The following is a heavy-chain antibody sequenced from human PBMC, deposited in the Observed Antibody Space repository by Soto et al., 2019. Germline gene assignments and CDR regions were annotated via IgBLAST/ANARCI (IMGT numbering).Heavy chain of an antibody. CDR1: GDSISSYY. J-gene: IGHJ6*01. D-gene: IGHD1-1*01. Sequence: SETLSLTCTVSGDSISSYYWSWIRQPPGKGLEWIGYIHYSESTNYNPSLKSRVTISVDTSKNQFSLRLSSVTAADTAVYYCARGTENWNDATNYFYYYG. CDR3: ARGTENWNDATNYFYYYG. V-gene: IGHV4-59*01. CDR2: IHYSEST.